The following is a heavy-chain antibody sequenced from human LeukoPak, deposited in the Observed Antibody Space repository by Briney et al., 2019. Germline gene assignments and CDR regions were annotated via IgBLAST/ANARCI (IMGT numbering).Heavy chain of an antibody. V-gene: IGHV3-20*04. CDR1: GFTIGDYD. D-gene: IGHD2-21*02. CDR3: ARVMTDNCYYGMDV. Sequence: PGGSLSLTCAASGFTIGDYDMTWVRQAPGKGLEWVSGTNWNGGSTDYADSVKGRFTISRDNAKNSLYLQMNSLRAEDTAFYYFARVMTDNCYYGMDVWAEKPSVTVSS. CDR2: TNWNGGST. J-gene: IGHJ6*01.